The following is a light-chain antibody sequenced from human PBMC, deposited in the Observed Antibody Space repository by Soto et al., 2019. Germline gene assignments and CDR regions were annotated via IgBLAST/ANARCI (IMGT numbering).Light chain of an antibody. CDR2: EVT. J-gene: IGLJ3*02. Sequence: QSVLTQPASVSGSPGQSITISCTGTSNDIGSYNFVSWYQQHPGKAPKLMVYEVTRGLSNRFSGSKSGTTAFLTISGLQPEDEADYYCSSHTSTTYWVFGTGTKVTVL. CDR3: SSHTSTTYWV. V-gene: IGLV2-14*01. CDR1: SNDIGSYNF.